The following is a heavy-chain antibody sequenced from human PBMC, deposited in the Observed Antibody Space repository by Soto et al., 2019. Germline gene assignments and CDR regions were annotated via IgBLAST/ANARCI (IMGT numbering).Heavy chain of an antibody. D-gene: IGHD2-2*01. CDR3: ARHFDCSTTSCYIDY. CDR2: IFPRDSDV. CDR1: GYDFNNFW. J-gene: IGHJ4*03. V-gene: IGHV5-51*01. Sequence: WESLKISCRASGYDFNNFWIGWVRQMPGKGLEWVGIIFPRDSDVRYSPSFQGRVTISVDKPINAAYLQWSGLKASDTAMYYCARHFDCSTTSCYIDYWGQGSPVTVSS.